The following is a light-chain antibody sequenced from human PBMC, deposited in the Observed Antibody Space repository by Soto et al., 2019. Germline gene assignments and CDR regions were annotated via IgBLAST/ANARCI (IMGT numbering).Light chain of an antibody. CDR2: GAS. J-gene: IGKJ1*01. CDR1: QSVSSSY. Sequence: EIVLTQSPGTLSLSPGERATLSCRASQSVSSSYLAWYQQKPGQAPRLLIYGASSRATGIRDRFSGSGSGTDFTLTISRLEPEDFAVYYCQPYDSLWTFGHGTKVEIK. CDR3: QPYDSLWT. V-gene: IGKV3-20*01.